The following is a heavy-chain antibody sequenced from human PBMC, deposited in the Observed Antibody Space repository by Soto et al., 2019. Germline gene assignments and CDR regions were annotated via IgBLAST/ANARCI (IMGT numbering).Heavy chain of an antibody. V-gene: IGHV3-23*01. CDR3: AKDGVYYYYGMDV. J-gene: IGHJ6*02. D-gene: IGHD3-16*01. Sequence: PGGSLRLSCAASGFTFSSYAMSWVRQAPGKGLEWVSAISGSGGSTYYADSAKGRFTISRDNSKNTLYLQMNSLRAEDTAVYYCAKDGVYYYYGMDVWGQGTTVTVSS. CDR2: ISGSGGST. CDR1: GFTFSSYA.